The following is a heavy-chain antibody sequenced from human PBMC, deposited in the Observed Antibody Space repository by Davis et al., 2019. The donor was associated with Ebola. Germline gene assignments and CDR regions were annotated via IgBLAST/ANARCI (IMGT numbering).Heavy chain of an antibody. J-gene: IGHJ4*02. V-gene: IGHV4-30-2*01. CDR2: IYHSGSA. Sequence: MPSETLSLTCAVSGASIASGGYSWSWIRQPPGKGLEWIGYIYHSGSAYYNPSLKSRVTMSVDRSRNQFSLKLTSVAAADTAVYYCARSHSDWLLPFDYWGQGTLATVSS. CDR3: ARSHSDWLLPFDY. CDR1: GASIASGGYS. D-gene: IGHD3-9*01.